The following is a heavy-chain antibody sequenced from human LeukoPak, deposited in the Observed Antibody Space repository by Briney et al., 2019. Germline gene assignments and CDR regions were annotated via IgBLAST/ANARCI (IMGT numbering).Heavy chain of an antibody. Sequence: GGSLRLSCAASGFTFSSYAMTWVRQAPGKGLEWVTNISHDGSEKYCVDSVKGRFTISRDNAKNSLYLQMNSLRAEDTAVYYCAREGPMTRSGSYDYWGRGTLVTVSS. CDR3: AREGPMTRSGSYDY. J-gene: IGHJ4*02. D-gene: IGHD1-26*01. CDR2: ISHDGSEK. CDR1: GFTFSSYA. V-gene: IGHV3-7*03.